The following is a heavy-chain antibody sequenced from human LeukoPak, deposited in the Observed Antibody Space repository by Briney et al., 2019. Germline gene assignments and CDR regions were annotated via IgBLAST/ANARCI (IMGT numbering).Heavy chain of an antibody. CDR2: IYYSGSS. J-gene: IGHJ4*02. V-gene: IGHV4-39*01. CDR1: GGSISSSSHY. Sequence: ASETLSLTCTVSGGSISSSSHYWGWIRQPPGKGLEWIGSIYYSGSSYYNPSLKSRVTISLDTSKNQFSLKLSSVTAADTAAYYCARLFHYYDSSAYPTFDYWGQGTLVTVSS. D-gene: IGHD3-22*01. CDR3: ARLFHYYDSSAYPTFDY.